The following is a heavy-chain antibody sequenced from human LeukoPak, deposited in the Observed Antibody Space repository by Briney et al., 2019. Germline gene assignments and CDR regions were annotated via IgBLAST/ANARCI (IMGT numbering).Heavy chain of an antibody. CDR3: ARDEKIGSFAY. D-gene: IGHD1-26*01. V-gene: IGHV3-74*01. Sequence: PGGSLRLSCAASGFTFSNYCMHWVRQAPGTGLVWVSRITSDGSSTSYADSVKGRFTISRANGKNSLYLQMHSLRVEDTGVYYCARDEKIGSFAYWGQGTLVTVSS. CDR1: GFTFSNYC. J-gene: IGHJ4*02. CDR2: ITSDGSST.